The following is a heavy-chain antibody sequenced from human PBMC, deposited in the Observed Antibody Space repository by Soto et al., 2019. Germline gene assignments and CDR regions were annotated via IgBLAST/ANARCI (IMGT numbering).Heavy chain of an antibody. V-gene: IGHV4-39*01. Sequence: SETLSLTCTVSGGSVSSSGSYWGWIRQPPGTGLEWIGSFYYSGSPYYNPSLKSRVTISVDTSKNQFSLKLSSVTAADTAMYYCARQQQLGNFDYWGQGTLVT. CDR1: GGSVSSSGSY. CDR3: ARQQQLGNFDY. J-gene: IGHJ4*01. D-gene: IGHD6-13*01. CDR2: FYYSGSP.